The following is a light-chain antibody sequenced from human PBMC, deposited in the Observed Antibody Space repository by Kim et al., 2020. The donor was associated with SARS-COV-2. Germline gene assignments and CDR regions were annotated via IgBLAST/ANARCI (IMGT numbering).Light chain of an antibody. CDR3: KSRDSSGNLLV. Sequence: SSELTQDPAVSVALGQTIRITCQGDNLRTYSASWYQQKPGQAPVLVIFPKNNRPLGIPDRFSGSSSGNTASLTITGAQAEDEADYYCKSRDSSGNLLVFGGGTQLIVL. CDR2: PKN. J-gene: IGLJ2*01. V-gene: IGLV3-19*01. CDR1: NLRTYS.